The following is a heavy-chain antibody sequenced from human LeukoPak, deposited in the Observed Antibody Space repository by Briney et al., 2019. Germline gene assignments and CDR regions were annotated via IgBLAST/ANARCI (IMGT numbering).Heavy chain of an antibody. CDR1: GYTFTSYY. Sequence: ASVKVSCKASGYTFTSYYMHWVRQAPGQGLEWMGIINPSGGSTSYAQKFQGRVTMTRDMSTSTVYMELSSLRSEDTAVYYCARDKEYSSSWGYSFDPWGQGTLVTVSS. J-gene: IGHJ5*02. CDR2: INPSGGST. CDR3: ARDKEYSSSWGYSFDP. V-gene: IGHV1-46*01. D-gene: IGHD6-13*01.